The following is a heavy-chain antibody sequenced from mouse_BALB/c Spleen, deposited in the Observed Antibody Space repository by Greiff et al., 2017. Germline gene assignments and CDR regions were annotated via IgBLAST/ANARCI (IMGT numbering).Heavy chain of an antibody. Sequence: EVQGVESGEGLVKPGGSLKLSCAASGFTFSSYAMSWVRQTPEKRLEWVASISSGGSTYYPDSVKGRFTISRDNARNILYLQMSSLRSEDTAMYYCARGPVVEYYFDYWGQGTTLTVSS. J-gene: IGHJ2*01. D-gene: IGHD1-1*01. V-gene: IGHV5-6-5*01. CDR2: ISSGGST. CDR1: GFTFSSYA. CDR3: ARGPVVEYYFDY.